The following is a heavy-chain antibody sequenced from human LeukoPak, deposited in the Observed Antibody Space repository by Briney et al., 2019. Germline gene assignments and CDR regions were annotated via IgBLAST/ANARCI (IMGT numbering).Heavy chain of an antibody. D-gene: IGHD5-12*01. CDR3: ARGERVATISRYYFDY. V-gene: IGHV3-48*04. CDR1: GFIFSSFS. CDR2: ISSSSSTI. J-gene: IGHJ4*02. Sequence: GGSLRPSCAASGFIFSSFSMNWVRQAPGKGLEWVSYISSSSSTIYYADSVKGRFTISRDNAKNSLFLQMNSLRVEDAAVYYCARGERVATISRYYFDYWGQGTLVTVSS.